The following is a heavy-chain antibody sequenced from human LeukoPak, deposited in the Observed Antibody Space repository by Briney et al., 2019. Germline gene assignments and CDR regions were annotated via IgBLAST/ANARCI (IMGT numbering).Heavy chain of an antibody. J-gene: IGHJ3*02. CDR2: ISSSSSTI. CDR3: ASQLGDASDI. Sequence: PGGSLRLSCAASGFTFSSYSMNWVRQAPGKGLEWVSYISSSSSTIYYADSVKGRFTISRDNGKNSLYLLMNSLRAEDTAVYYCASQLGDASDIWGQGTMVTVSS. D-gene: IGHD6-13*01. V-gene: IGHV3-48*01. CDR1: GFTFSSYS.